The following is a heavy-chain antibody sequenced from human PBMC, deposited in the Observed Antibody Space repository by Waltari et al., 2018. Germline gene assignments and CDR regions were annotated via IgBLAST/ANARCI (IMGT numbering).Heavy chain of an antibody. CDR2: ISVSGGST. V-gene: IGHV3-23*01. D-gene: IGHD1-26*01. CDR1: GFTFSSYA. J-gene: IGHJ5*02. CDR3: AAQMPVGART. Sequence: EVQLLESGGGLVQPGGSLRLSCAASGFTFSSYAMSWVRQAPGKGVGWGEAISVSGGSTYYAESVKGRFNISRDTSKNTLYLQMTSLRAEDTAVYYCAAQMPVGARTWGQGTLVTVSS.